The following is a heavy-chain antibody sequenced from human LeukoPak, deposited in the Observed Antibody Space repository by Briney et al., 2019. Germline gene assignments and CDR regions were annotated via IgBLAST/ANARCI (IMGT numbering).Heavy chain of an antibody. CDR3: ASSDSSGYGY. Sequence: GGSLRLSCAASGFTFSSYSMNWVRQAPGKGLEWVSYISSSSSTIYYADSVKGRFTISRDNAKNSLYLQMNSLRAEDTAVYYCASSDSSGYGYWGQGTLVTVSS. D-gene: IGHD3-22*01. J-gene: IGHJ4*02. V-gene: IGHV3-48*04. CDR1: GFTFSSYS. CDR2: ISSSSSTI.